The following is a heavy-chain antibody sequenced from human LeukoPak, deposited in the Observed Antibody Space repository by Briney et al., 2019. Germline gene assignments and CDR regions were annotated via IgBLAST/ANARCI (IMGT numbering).Heavy chain of an antibody. J-gene: IGHJ4*02. CDR3: AKSVPAVRGEIDY. Sequence: GGSLRLSCAASGFTFSSYGMHWVRQAPGKGLEWVAFIRYDGSNKNYVDSVKGRFTISRDNSKNTLYLQMNSLRAEDTAVYYCAKSVPAVRGEIDYWGQGTLVTVSS. CDR2: IRYDGSNK. CDR1: GFTFSSYG. D-gene: IGHD3-10*01. V-gene: IGHV3-30*02.